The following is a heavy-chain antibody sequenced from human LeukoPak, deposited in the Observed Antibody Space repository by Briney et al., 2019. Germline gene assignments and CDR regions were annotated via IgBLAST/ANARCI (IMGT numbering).Heavy chain of an antibody. CDR1: GGSVSSGDYY. CDR3: ASSRAYDFWSGYCY. Sequence: PSQTLSLTCTVSGGSVSSGDYYWSWIRQPPGKGLEWIGYIYYSGSTNYNPSLKSRVTISVDTSKNQFSLKLSSVTAADTAVYYCASSRAYDFWSGYCYWGQGTLVTVSS. D-gene: IGHD3-3*01. V-gene: IGHV4-61*08. CDR2: IYYSGST. J-gene: IGHJ4*02.